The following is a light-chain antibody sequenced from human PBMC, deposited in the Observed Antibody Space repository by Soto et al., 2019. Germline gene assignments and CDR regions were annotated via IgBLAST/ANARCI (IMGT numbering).Light chain of an antibody. Sequence: DIQMTQSPSALSASVGDRSTITCRASQSISGVLAWYQQKPGRAPKLLIYTASTLASGVPSRFSGSGSETEFTLTISSLQPDDFATYYCQQYKYYSTFGQGTRLEIK. CDR2: TAS. J-gene: IGKJ5*01. CDR3: QQYKYYST. V-gene: IGKV1-5*03. CDR1: QSISGV.